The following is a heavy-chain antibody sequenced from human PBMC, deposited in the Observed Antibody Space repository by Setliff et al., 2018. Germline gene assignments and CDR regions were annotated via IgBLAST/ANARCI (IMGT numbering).Heavy chain of an antibody. Sequence: ASVKVSCKASGYTFTDFHIHWARQAPGQRPEWMAWINPRSGGTNYAQNIQGRVSMTRDTSSSTAYMELSGLTSDDTAVYYCTRGGFSTSRRDYWYFDLWG. CDR1: GYTFTDFH. J-gene: IGHJ2*01. D-gene: IGHD5-12*01. V-gene: IGHV1-2*02. CDR3: TRGGFSTSRRDYWYFDL. CDR2: INPRSGGT.